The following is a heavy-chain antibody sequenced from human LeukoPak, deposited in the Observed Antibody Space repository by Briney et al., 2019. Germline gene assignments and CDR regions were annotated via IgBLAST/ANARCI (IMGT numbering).Heavy chain of an antibody. D-gene: IGHD3-10*01. CDR1: GFTFSSYS. V-gene: IGHV3-21*01. CDR3: ARDDYGSGTFDY. CDR2: ISSSSSYI. Sequence: GGSLRLSCAASGFTFSSYSMNWVRQAPGKGLEWVSSISSSSSYIYYADSVKGRFTISRDSAKNSLYLQMNSLRADDTAVYYCARDDYGSGTFDYWGQGTLVTVSS. J-gene: IGHJ4*02.